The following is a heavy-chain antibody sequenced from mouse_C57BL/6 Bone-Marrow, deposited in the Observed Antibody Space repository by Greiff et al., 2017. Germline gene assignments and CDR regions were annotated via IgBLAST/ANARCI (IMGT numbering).Heavy chain of an antibody. CDR1: GFTFSSYA. Sequence: EVKLVESGGGLVKPGGSLKLSCAASGFTFSSYAMSWVRQTPEKRLEWVATIRDGGSYTYYPDNVKGRFTISRDNAKNNLYLQMSHLKSEDTAMYYCARGRVYYSSSLWFAYWGQGTLVTVSA. V-gene: IGHV5-4*03. CDR3: ARGRVYYSSSLWFAY. D-gene: IGHD1-1*01. J-gene: IGHJ3*01. CDR2: IRDGGSYT.